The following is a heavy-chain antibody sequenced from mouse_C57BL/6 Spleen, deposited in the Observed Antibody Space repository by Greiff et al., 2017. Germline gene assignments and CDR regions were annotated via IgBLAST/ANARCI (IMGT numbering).Heavy chain of an antibody. J-gene: IGHJ3*01. CDR1: GYAFSSYW. Sequence: VQLQQSGAELVKPGASVKISCKASGYAFSSYWMNWVKQRPGKGLEWIGQIYPGDGDTNYNGKFKGKATLTADKSSSTAYMQLSSLTSEDSAVYFFARWDYYGYDKSFAYWGQGTLVTVSA. CDR3: ARWDYYGYDKSFAY. D-gene: IGHD2-2*01. CDR2: IYPGDGDT. V-gene: IGHV1-80*01.